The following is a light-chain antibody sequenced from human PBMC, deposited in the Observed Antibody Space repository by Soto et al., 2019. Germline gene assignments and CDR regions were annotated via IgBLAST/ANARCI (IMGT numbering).Light chain of an antibody. CDR3: MQGTHWPWT. J-gene: IGKJ1*01. V-gene: IGKV2-30*02. CDR2: EVS. CDR1: QSLIHSEGDSY. Sequence: VVMTQSPLSLPVIVGQPASISCRSSQSLIHSEGDSYLNWFQQRPGQSPRRLIYEVSDRDSGVPDRFSGSGSGTDFTLKISRVEAEDVGIYYCMQGTHWPWTFGQGTEVEIK.